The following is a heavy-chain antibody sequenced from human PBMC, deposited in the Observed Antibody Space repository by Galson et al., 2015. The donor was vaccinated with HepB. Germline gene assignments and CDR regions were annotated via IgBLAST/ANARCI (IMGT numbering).Heavy chain of an antibody. J-gene: IGHJ3*02. D-gene: IGHD3/OR15-3a*01. CDR3: ARDSGLSLAFDM. CDR1: GGSINSYY. CDR2: MYTSET. V-gene: IGHV4-4*07. Sequence: SETLSLTCTVSGGSINSYYWNWIRQPAGKGLEWIGRMYTSETTYNPSLKSRVTMSVDTSKNQFSLKLSSVTAADTAVYYCARDSGLSLAFDMWGQGTMVAVSS.